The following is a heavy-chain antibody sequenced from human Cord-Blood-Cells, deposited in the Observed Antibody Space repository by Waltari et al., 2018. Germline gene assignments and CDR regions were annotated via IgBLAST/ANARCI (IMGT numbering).Heavy chain of an antibody. CDR3: ARVESGGDYDY. V-gene: IGHV3-53*01. Sequence: EVQLVESGGGLIQPGGSLRLSCAASGFTVSSNYMIWVGQAPGKGLEWVSVILSGGSTYYADAVKGRFTISRDNSKNTLYLQMNSLRAEDTAVYYCARVESGGDYDYWGQGTLVTVSS. J-gene: IGHJ4*02. D-gene: IGHD4-17*01. CDR1: GFTVSSNY. CDR2: ILSGGST.